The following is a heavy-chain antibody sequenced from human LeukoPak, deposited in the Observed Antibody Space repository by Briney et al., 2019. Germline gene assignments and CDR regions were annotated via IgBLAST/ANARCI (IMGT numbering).Heavy chain of an antibody. CDR2: INAGNGNT. J-gene: IGHJ4*02. Sequence: ASVKVSCKASGYTFTSYAMHWVRQAPGQRLEWMGWINAGNGNTKYSQKFQGRVTITRDTSASTAYMELSSLRSEDTVVFFRQKAAYEIVTGYYRLWGQGTLVTVSS. CDR3: QKAAYEIVTGYYRL. V-gene: IGHV1-3*01. D-gene: IGHD3-9*01. CDR1: GYTFTSYA.